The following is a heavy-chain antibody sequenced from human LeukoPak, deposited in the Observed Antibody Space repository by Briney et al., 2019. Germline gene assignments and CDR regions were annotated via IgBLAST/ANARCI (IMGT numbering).Heavy chain of an antibody. Sequence: GGSLRLSCAASGFSFSSYSMNWVRQAPGKGLEWVSSISSRSSYIYYADSVKGRFTISRDNAKNSLYLQMNSLRAEDTAVYYCAKPPPNCSSTSCYSDFWGQGTLVTVSS. CDR3: AKPPPNCSSTSCYSDF. J-gene: IGHJ4*02. D-gene: IGHD2-2*02. V-gene: IGHV3-21*01. CDR1: GFSFSSYS. CDR2: ISSRSSYI.